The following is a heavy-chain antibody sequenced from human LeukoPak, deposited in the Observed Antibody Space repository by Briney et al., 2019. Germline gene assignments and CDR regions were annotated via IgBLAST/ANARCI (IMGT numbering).Heavy chain of an antibody. J-gene: IGHJ4*02. CDR1: GGSISSGGYY. CDR2: IYYSGST. CDR3: ARWADDYVWGSYRFFDY. Sequence: SQTLSLTCTVSGGSISSGGYYWSWIRQHPGKGLEWIGYIYYSGSTYYNPSLKSRVTISVDTSKNQFSLKLSSVTAADTAVYYCARWADDYVWGSYRFFDYWGQGTLVTVSS. V-gene: IGHV4-31*03. D-gene: IGHD3-16*02.